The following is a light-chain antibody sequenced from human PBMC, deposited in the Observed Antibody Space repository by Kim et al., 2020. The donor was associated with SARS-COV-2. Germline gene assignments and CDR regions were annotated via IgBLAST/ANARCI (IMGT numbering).Light chain of an antibody. V-gene: IGKV1-39*01. CDR1: QSISTY. Sequence: YAVVGDRVTITCQASQSISTYLNWYQQKPGKAPKLLIYGACSLQSGVPSRFSGSGSGTDFTLTISSLQSEDFATYYCQQSYSTVYTFGQGTKLEI. J-gene: IGKJ2*01. CDR2: GAC. CDR3: QQSYSTVYT.